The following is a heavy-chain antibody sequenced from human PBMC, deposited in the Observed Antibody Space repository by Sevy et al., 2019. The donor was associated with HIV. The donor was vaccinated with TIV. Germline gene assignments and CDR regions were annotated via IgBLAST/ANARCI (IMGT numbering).Heavy chain of an antibody. V-gene: IGHV3-48*01. Sequence: GGSLRLSCAASGFTFSSYSMNWVRQAPGKGLEWVSYISSSSSTIYYADSVKGRFTISRDNAKNSLYLQMNSLRAEDTAVYYCARAWYYYDSSGYDGAECFQHWGQGTLVTVSS. J-gene: IGHJ1*01. CDR1: GFTFSSYS. D-gene: IGHD3-22*01. CDR2: ISSSSSTI. CDR3: ARAWYYYDSSGYDGAECFQH.